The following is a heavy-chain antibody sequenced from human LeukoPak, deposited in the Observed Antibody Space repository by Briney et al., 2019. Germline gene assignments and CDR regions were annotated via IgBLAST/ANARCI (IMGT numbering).Heavy chain of an antibody. J-gene: IGHJ3*02. CDR2: IIPIFGTA. CDR3: ARASQGIAVAGTSAFDI. V-gene: IGHV1-69*01. CDR1: GGTFSIYA. D-gene: IGHD6-19*01. Sequence: SVNVSCTASGGTFSIYAVSWGREAPGQGGEWLGGIIPIFGTANYTQKFQGRVTITADDSTSTAYMELSSLRSEDTAMYNCARASQGIAVAGTSAFDIWGQGTMVTVSS.